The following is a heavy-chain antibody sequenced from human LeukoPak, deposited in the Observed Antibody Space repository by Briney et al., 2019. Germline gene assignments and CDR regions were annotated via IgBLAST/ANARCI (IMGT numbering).Heavy chain of an antibody. CDR1: GYSISSGYY. D-gene: IGHD3-16*02. Sequence: PSETLSLTCTVSGYSISSGYYWGWIRQPPGKGLEWIGSIYHSGSTYYNPSLKSRVTISVDTSKNQFSLKLSSVTAADTAVYYCARDYDDNVWGTYRYKYFQHWGQGTLVTVSS. V-gene: IGHV4-38-2*02. J-gene: IGHJ1*01. CDR3: ARDYDDNVWGTYRYKYFQH. CDR2: IYHSGST.